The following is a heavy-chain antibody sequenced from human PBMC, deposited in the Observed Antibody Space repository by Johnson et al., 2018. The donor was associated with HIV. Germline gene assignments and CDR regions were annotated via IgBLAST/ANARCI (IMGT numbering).Heavy chain of an antibody. CDR2: IYSGGST. CDR1: GFTVSSNY. D-gene: IGHD1-26*01. V-gene: IGHV3-66*01. CDR3: ARSIVGAIVDAFDM. Sequence: VQLVESGGGLVQPGGSLRLSCAASGFTVSSNYMSWVRQAPGKGLEWVSVIYSGGSTYYAASVKGRFTISRDNAKNSLYLQMNSLRAEDTAVYYCARSIVGAIVDAFDMWGQATMVTVSS. J-gene: IGHJ3*02.